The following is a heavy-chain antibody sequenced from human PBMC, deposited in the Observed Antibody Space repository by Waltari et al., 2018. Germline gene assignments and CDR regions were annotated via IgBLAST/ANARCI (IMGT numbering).Heavy chain of an antibody. CDR3: ARRQQLVRFDY. Sequence: QVQLQESGPGLVKPSETLSLTCAVSGYSISSGYYWGWIRQPPGKGLEWIGSIYHSGSTYYTPSLNSRFTISVDTSKNQFSLKLSSVTAADTAVYYCARRQQLVRFDYWGQGTLVTVSS. V-gene: IGHV4-38-2*01. CDR1: GYSISSGYY. D-gene: IGHD6-6*01. J-gene: IGHJ4*02. CDR2: IYHSGST.